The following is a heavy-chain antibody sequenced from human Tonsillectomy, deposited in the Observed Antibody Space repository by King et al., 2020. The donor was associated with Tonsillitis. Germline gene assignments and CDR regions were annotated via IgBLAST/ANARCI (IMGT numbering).Heavy chain of an antibody. D-gene: IGHD3-16*01. CDR1: GFTFSIYW. CDR3: ARVGYVDEGFDP. CDR2: INQDAYKK. J-gene: IGHJ5*02. Sequence: VQLVESGGGLVQPGGSLRLSCATSGFTFSIYWMTWVRQAPGKGLEWVANINQDAYKKNDADSGKGRFPISRDNAKKSLYLQMNSLRAEETAVYYCARVGYVDEGFDPWGQGTLVTVSS. V-gene: IGHV3-7*03.